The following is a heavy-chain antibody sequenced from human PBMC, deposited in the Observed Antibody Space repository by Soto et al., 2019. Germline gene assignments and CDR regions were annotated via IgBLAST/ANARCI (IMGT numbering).Heavy chain of an antibody. CDR2: IHYSGST. D-gene: IGHD6-13*01. J-gene: IGHJ4*02. Sequence: SETLSLTCTVSGDSISSYYWSWIRQPPGKGLEWIGYIHYSGSTNYNPSLKSRVTISVDTSKNQFSLRLSSVTAADTAVYYCARQGPSRPFDYWGQGVLVTVSS. V-gene: IGHV4-59*08. CDR3: ARQGPSRPFDY. CDR1: GDSISSYY.